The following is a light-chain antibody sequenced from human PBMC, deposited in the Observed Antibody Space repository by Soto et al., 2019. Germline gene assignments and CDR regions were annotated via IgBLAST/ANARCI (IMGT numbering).Light chain of an antibody. CDR2: DAS. J-gene: IGKJ4*01. CDR3: QQRSNWPLT. V-gene: IGKV3-11*01. Sequence: EIVLTQSPATLSLSPGERATLSCRASQSVSTYLAWYQQKPGQAPRLLIYDASNRAAGIPARFSGCGSGTAFTLTISSLEPEDFAVYYCQQRSNWPLTFGGGTKVEIK. CDR1: QSVSTY.